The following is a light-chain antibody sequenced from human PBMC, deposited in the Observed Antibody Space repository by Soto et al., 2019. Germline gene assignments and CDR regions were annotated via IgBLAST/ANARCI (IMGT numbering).Light chain of an antibody. CDR1: SSDVGGYHY. J-gene: IGLJ1*01. Sequence: QSVLTQPPSASGSPGQSVTISCTGTSSDVGGYHYVSWYQQHPGKAPKLLVYEVSKRPSGVPNRFSGSKSGNTASLTVSGLQAEDEADYYCSSDAGTNIFVFGSGTKLTVL. V-gene: IGLV2-8*01. CDR3: SSDAGTNIFV. CDR2: EVS.